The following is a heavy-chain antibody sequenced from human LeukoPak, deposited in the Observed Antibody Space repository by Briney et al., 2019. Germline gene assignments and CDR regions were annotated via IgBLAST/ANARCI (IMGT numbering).Heavy chain of an antibody. J-gene: IGHJ4*02. CDR3: AKWGDYDVLTGYYVPDY. CDR1: GFTFSNYA. D-gene: IGHD3-9*01. V-gene: IGHV3-23*01. Sequence: GASLRLSCAASGFTFSNYAMSWVRQTPGKGLEWVSAILGSGGSTYYADSVKGRFTVSRDNSKSTLYLQMNSLRAEDTALYYCAKWGDYDVLTGYYVPDYWGQGTLVTVSS. CDR2: ILGSGGST.